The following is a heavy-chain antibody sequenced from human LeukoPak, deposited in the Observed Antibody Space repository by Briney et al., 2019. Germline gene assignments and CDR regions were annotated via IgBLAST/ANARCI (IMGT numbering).Heavy chain of an antibody. CDR2: MNPNSGNT. CDR3: ARANDCSSTSCYTGYYYMDV. Sequence: ASVKVSCKASGYTFTSYDINWVRQATGQGLEWMGWMNPNSGNTGYAQKFQGRVTITRNTSISTAYMELSSLRSEDTAVYYCARANDCSSTSCYTGYYYMDVWGKGTTVTVSS. V-gene: IGHV1-8*03. CDR1: GYTFTSYD. J-gene: IGHJ6*03. D-gene: IGHD2-2*02.